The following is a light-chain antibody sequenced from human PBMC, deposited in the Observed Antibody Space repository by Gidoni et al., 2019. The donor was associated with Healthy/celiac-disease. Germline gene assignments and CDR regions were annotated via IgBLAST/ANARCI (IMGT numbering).Light chain of an antibody. Sequence: SSALTHPPSVSVSPGQTARITCSGDALPKQYAYWYQQKPGQAPVLVIYKDSERPSGIPERFSGSSSGTTVTLTISGVQAEDEADYYCQSADSSGTYVVFGGGTKLTVL. CDR1: ALPKQY. CDR2: KDS. CDR3: QSADSSGTYVV. J-gene: IGLJ2*01. V-gene: IGLV3-25*03.